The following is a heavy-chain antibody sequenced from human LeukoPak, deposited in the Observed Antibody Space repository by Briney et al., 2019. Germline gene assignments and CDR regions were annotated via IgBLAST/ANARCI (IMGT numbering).Heavy chain of an antibody. CDR1: GFTFSSYW. CDR3: ASFVVVVAATTKDY. CDR2: IKQDGSDQ. D-gene: IGHD2-15*01. V-gene: IGHV3-7*01. Sequence: PGGSLRLSCSASGFTFSSYWMTWVRQAPGKGLEWVANIKQDGSDQYYVDSVKGRFTISRDNAKNSLYLQMNSLRAEDTAVYYCASFVVVVAATTKDYWGQGTLVTVSS. J-gene: IGHJ4*02.